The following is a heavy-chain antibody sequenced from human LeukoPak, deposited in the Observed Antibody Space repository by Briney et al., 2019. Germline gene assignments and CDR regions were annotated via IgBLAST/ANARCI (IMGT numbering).Heavy chain of an antibody. CDR3: ARGVEN. CDR2: ISHNSNYI. J-gene: IGHJ4*02. V-gene: IGHV3-21*01. CDR1: GFTFNTYS. Sequence: GGSLRLSCAASGFTFNTYSLDWVRQAPGKGLEWVSSISHNSNYIYYADSVRGRFTVSRDNAKNSLFLQMNSLRAEDTAVYYCARGVENWGQGTLVTVSS.